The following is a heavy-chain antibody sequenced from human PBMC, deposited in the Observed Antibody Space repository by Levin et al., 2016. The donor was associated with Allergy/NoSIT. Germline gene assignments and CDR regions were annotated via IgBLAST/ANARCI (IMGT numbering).Heavy chain of an antibody. J-gene: IGHJ6*02. D-gene: IGHD3-10*01. V-gene: IGHV1-69*01. CDR2: IIPIFGTA. Sequence: WVRQAPGQGLEWMGGIIPIFGTANYAQKFQGRVTITADESTSTAYMELSSLRSEDTALYYCARDAERFGELRYGMDVWGQGTTVTVSS. CDR3: ARDAERFGELRYGMDV.